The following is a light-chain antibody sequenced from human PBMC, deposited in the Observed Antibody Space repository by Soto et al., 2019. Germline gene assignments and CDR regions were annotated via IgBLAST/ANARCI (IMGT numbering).Light chain of an antibody. V-gene: IGKV3-15*01. J-gene: IGKJ1*01. CDR2: GAS. CDR3: QQYNNWPPVT. Sequence: EIVLTQSPGTLSLSPGERATLSFSASQSVGSDLALYQQKPGQAPRLLIYGASTRATGIPARFSGSGSGTEFTLTISSLQSEDFAVYYCQQYNNWPPVTFGQGTKVDIK. CDR1: QSVGSD.